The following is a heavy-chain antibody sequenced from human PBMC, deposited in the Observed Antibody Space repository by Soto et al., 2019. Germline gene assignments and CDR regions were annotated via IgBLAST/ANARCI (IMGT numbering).Heavy chain of an antibody. D-gene: IGHD2-21*02. CDR2: ISAYNGNT. CDR1: GYTFTSYG. J-gene: IGHJ6*02. CDR3: ARVGRVVTAITYYYYGMDV. V-gene: IGHV1-18*01. Sequence: QVQLVQSGAEVKKPGASVKVSCKASGYTFTSYGISWVRQAPGQGLEWMGWISAYNGNTNYAQKLQGGVTMTTDTSTSTAYMELRSLRSDDTAVYYCARVGRVVTAITYYYYGMDVWGQGTTVTVSS.